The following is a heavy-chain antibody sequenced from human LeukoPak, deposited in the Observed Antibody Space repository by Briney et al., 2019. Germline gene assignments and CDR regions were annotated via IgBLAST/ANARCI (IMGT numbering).Heavy chain of an antibody. CDR1: GGSISSSNW. V-gene: IGHV4-4*02. CDR2: IYHSGST. Sequence: PSETLSLTCAVSGGSISSSNWWSWVRPPPGKGLEWIGEIYHSGSTNYNPSLKSRVTISVDKSKNQFSLKLSSVTAADTAAYYCARWYPSRYAFDIWGQGTMVTVSS. CDR3: ARWYPSRYAFDI. J-gene: IGHJ3*02. D-gene: IGHD1-14*01.